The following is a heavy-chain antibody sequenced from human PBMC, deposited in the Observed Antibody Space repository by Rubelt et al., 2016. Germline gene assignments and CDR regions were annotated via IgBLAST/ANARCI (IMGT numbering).Heavy chain of an antibody. D-gene: IGHD6-6*01. CDR3: ATTIAIRPYYFDY. CDR2: IIPVFGTA. CDR1: GYTFTSYA. Sequence: QVQLVQSGSELKKPGASVKVSCKASGYTFTSYAMNWVRQAPGQGLEWMGGIIPVFGTANYAQKFQGRITMTADEATSTAYMELSSLRSEDTAVYYCATTIAIRPYYFDYWGQGTLVTVSS. V-gene: IGHV1-69*01. J-gene: IGHJ4*02.